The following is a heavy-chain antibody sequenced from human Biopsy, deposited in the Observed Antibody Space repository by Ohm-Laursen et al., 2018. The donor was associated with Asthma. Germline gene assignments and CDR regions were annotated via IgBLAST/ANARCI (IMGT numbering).Heavy chain of an antibody. CDR3: VRDGTDDAFDI. V-gene: IGHV3-30*01. Sequence: LRLSCSAPGFSFSNFAIHWVRQAPGKGLEWVGVISKDASTQDYADSVRGRFTMARDNSKNTLDLQMNSLREEDTAVYYCVRDGTDDAFDIWGQGTVVSVSS. D-gene: IGHD1-1*01. CDR2: ISKDASTQ. J-gene: IGHJ3*02. CDR1: GFSFSNFA.